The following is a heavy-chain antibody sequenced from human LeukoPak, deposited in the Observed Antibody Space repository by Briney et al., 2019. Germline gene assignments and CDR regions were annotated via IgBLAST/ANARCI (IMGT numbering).Heavy chain of an antibody. Sequence: SETLSLTCTVSGGSISGYYWSWIRQPPGKGLEWIGYIYYSGSTNYNPSLKSRVTISVDTSKNQFSLKLSSVTAADTAVYYCARDPCFDYWGQGTLVTVSS. CDR3: ARDPCFDY. CDR1: GGSISGYY. V-gene: IGHV4-59*01. CDR2: IYYSGST. J-gene: IGHJ4*02.